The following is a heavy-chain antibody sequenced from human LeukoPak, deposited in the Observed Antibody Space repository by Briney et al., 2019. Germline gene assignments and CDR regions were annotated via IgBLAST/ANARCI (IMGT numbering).Heavy chain of an antibody. J-gene: IGHJ4*02. D-gene: IGHD6-13*01. Sequence: GGSLRLSCTASGFTFGDYAMSWVRQAPGKGLEWVGFIRSKAYGGTTEYAASVKGRFTISRDESKSIAHLQMNSLKTEDTAVYYCTRPSSSWTQIFDYWGQGTLVTVSS. CDR3: TRPSSSWTQIFDY. V-gene: IGHV3-49*04. CDR1: GFTFGDYA. CDR2: IRSKAYGGTT.